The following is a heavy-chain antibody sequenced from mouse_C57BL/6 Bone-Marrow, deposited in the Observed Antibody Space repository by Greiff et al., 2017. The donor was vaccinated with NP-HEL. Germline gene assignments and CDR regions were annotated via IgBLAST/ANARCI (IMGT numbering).Heavy chain of an antibody. V-gene: IGHV1-7*01. D-gene: IGHD1-1*01. CDR1: GYTFTSYW. CDR2: INPSSGYT. Sequence: QVQLQQSGAELAKPGASVKLSCKASGYTFTSYWMHWVKQRPGQGLEWIGYINPSSGYTKSNQKFKDKATLTAAKSSSTAYMQLSSLTFEDSAVYYCAREGDYYGSFYFDYWGQGTTLTVSS. CDR3: AREGDYYGSFYFDY. J-gene: IGHJ2*01.